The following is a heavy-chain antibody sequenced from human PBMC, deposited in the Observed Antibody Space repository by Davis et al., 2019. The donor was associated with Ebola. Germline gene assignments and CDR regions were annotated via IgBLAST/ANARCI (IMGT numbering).Heavy chain of an antibody. V-gene: IGHV1-2*04. CDR1: GYTFTGYY. CDR3: AREGEATGRGYYYYGMDV. J-gene: IGHJ6*02. Sequence: AASVKVSCKASGYTFTGYYMHRVRQAPGQGLEWMGWINPNSGGTNYAQKFQGWVTMTRDTSISTAYMELSRLRSDDTAVYYCAREGEATGRGYYYYGMDVWGQGTTVTVSS. CDR2: INPNSGGT. D-gene: IGHD1-26*01.